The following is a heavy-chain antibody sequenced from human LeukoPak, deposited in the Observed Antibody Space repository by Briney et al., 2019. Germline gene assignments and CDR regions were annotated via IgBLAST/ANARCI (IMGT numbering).Heavy chain of an antibody. CDR1: GGSFSGYY. V-gene: IGHV4-34*01. CDR3: ARARPLYGDYVGYYFDY. J-gene: IGHJ4*02. D-gene: IGHD4-17*01. Sequence: SETLSLTCAVYGGSFSGYYWSWIRQPPGKGLEWIGEINHSGSTNYNPSLKSRVTMSIDTSKNQFSLKLNSVTAADTAVYYCARARPLYGDYVGYYFDYWGQGTLVTVSS. CDR2: INHSGST.